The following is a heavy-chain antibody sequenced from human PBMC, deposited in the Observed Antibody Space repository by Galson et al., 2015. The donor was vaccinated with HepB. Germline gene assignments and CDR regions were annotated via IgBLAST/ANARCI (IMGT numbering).Heavy chain of an antibody. CDR2: INPNSGGT. CDR1: GYTFTGYY. D-gene: IGHD3-10*01. CDR3: ARGGVWFGELFNLDY. Sequence: SVKVSCKASGYTFTGYYMHWVRQAPGQGLEWMGWINPNSGGTNYAQKFQGWVTMTRDTSISTAYMELSRLRSDDTAVYYCARGGVWFGELFNLDYWGQGTLVTVSS. V-gene: IGHV1-2*04. J-gene: IGHJ4*02.